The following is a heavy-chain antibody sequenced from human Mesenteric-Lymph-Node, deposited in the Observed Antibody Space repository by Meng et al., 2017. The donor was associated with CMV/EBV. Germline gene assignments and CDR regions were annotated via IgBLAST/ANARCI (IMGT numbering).Heavy chain of an antibody. CDR3: ARVAGYCSSTSCYGFDD. J-gene: IGHJ4*02. CDR2: IYYSGST. Sequence: SISSCGYYWHWIRQHPWKGLEWIRYIYYSGSTYYNPSLKSRVTISVDTSKNQFSLNLFSVTAADTAVYYCARVAGYCSSTSCYGFDDWGQGNLVTVSS. CDR1: SISSCGYY. V-gene: IGHV4-31*02. D-gene: IGHD2-2*01.